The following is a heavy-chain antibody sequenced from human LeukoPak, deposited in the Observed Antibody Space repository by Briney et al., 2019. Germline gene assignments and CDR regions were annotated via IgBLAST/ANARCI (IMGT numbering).Heavy chain of an antibody. V-gene: IGHV3-48*03. J-gene: IGHJ4*02. CDR2: ISSSGSTI. CDR3: ARDLRVGAINFDY. D-gene: IGHD1-26*01. Sequence: PGGSLRLSCAASGFTFSSYEMNWVRQAPGMGLQWVSYISSSGSTIFYADSVKGRFTISRDNAKESLYLQMNSLRAEDTAVYYCARDLRVGAINFDYWGRGTLVTVSS. CDR1: GFTFSSYE.